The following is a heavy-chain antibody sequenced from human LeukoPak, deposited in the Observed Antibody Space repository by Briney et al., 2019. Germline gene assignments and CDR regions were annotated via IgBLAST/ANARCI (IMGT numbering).Heavy chain of an antibody. CDR2: ISSDGGDT. D-gene: IGHD1-26*01. CDR1: GFTFDDYV. Sequence: GGCLRLSCASSGFTFDDYVMHWGRQAPGKGLEWVSLISSDGGDTYYADSVKDRFTNTIDNSKNSLYLQMSSLRTEDTAFYYCTKGVRTGTYYNCFDPWGQRPGHR. V-gene: IGHV3-43*02. CDR3: TKGVRTGTYYNCFDP. J-gene: IGHJ5*02.